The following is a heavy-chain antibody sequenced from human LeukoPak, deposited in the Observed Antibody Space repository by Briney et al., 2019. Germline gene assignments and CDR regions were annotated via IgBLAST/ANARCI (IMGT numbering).Heavy chain of an antibody. V-gene: IGHV1-2*06. CDR3: ARDAATITEYYFDY. D-gene: IGHD5-24*01. Sequence: ASVKVSCKASGYTFTGYYMHWVRQAPGQGLEWMGRINPNSGGTSYAQKFQGRVTMTRDTSISTAYMELSRLRSDDTAVYYCARDAATITEYYFDYWGQGTLVTVSS. CDR1: GYTFTGYY. CDR2: INPNSGGT. J-gene: IGHJ4*02.